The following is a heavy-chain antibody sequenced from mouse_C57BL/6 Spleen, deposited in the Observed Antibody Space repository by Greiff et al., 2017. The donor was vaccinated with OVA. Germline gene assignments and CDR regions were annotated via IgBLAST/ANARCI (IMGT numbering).Heavy chain of an antibody. V-gene: IGHV5-17*01. CDR1: GFTFSDYG. J-gene: IGHJ1*03. D-gene: IGHD2-5*01. Sequence: DVKLVESGGGLVKPGGSLKLSCAASGFTFSDYGMHWVRQAPEKGLEWVAYISSGSSTIYYADTVKGRFTISRDNAKNTLFLQMTSLRSEDTAMYYCARQGYSNRYFDVWGTGTTVTVSS. CDR2: ISSGSSTI. CDR3: ARQGYSNRYFDV.